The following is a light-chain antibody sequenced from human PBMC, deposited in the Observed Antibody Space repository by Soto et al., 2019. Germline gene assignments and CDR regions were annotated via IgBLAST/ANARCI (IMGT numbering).Light chain of an antibody. CDR1: QDISSY. Sequence: IQLTQSPSSLSASVGDRVTITCRASQDISSYLGWYQQKPGKAPKLLIYAASSLQSGVPLRFSGSGSGTDFTLTINSLQPEDIATYYCQQTNSFPRTFGQGTKGDIK. J-gene: IGKJ1*01. CDR3: QQTNSFPRT. V-gene: IGKV1-9*01. CDR2: AAS.